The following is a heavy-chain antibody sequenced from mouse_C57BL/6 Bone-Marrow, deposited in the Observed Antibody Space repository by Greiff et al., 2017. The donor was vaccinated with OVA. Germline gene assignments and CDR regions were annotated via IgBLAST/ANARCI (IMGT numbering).Heavy chain of an antibody. J-gene: IGHJ2*01. D-gene: IGHD1-1*01. V-gene: IGHV5-4*01. CDR3: ARDYYGTPFDY. CDR2: ISDGGSYT. CDR1: GFTFSSYA. Sequence: EVQLVESGGGLVKPGGSLKLSCAASGFTFSSYAMSWVRQTPEKRLEWVATISDGGSYTYYPDNVKGRFTISRDNAKNNLYLQMSHLKSEDTAMYYCARDYYGTPFDYWGQGTTLTVSS.